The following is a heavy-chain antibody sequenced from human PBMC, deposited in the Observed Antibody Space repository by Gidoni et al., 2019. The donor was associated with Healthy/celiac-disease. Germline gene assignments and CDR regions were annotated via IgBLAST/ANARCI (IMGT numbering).Heavy chain of an antibody. CDR2: IIPIFGTS. Sequence: QVQLVQSGAEVKKPGSSVKVSCKASGGTCSSYAISWVRQAPGQGLEWMGGIIPIFGTSNYAQQFQGRVTITADESTSTAYMELSSLSSEDTAVYYCARVLGIELPPYNWFDPWGQGTLVSVSS. D-gene: IGHD2-15*01. CDR1: GGTCSSYA. CDR3: ARVLGIELPPYNWFDP. J-gene: IGHJ5*02. V-gene: IGHV1-69*01.